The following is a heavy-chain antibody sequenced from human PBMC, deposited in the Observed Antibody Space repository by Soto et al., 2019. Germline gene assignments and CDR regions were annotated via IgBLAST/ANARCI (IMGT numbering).Heavy chain of an antibody. Sequence: ASVKVSCKASGYTFTSYGISWVRQAPGQGIERMRWISAYNGNTNYAQKLQGRVTMTTDTSTSTAYMELRGLRSDDTAVYYCARDRLSYYYDSSGYSWAFDIWGQGTMVTVSS. V-gene: IGHV1-18*01. D-gene: IGHD3-22*01. CDR1: GYTFTSYG. CDR2: ISAYNGNT. CDR3: ARDRLSYYYDSSGYSWAFDI. J-gene: IGHJ3*02.